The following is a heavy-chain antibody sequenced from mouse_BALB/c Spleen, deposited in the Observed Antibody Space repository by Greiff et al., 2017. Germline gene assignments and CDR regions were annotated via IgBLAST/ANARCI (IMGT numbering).Heavy chain of an antibody. CDR1: GFTFSSYG. V-gene: IGHV5-6-3*01. CDR3: ANYGSSYYAMDY. J-gene: IGHJ4*01. D-gene: IGHD1-1*01. CDR2: INSNGGST. Sequence: EVMLVESGGGLVQPGGSLKLSCAASGFTFSSYGMSWVRQTPDKRLELVATINSNGGSTYYPDSVKGRFTISRDNAKNTLYLQMSSLKSEDTAMYYCANYGSSYYAMDYWGQGTSVTVSS.